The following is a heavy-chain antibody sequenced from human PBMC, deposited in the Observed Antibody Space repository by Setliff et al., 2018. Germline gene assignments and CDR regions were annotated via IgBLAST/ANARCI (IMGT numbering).Heavy chain of an antibody. CDR3: ARGGYYDSSGPGYYFDY. J-gene: IGHJ4*02. Sequence: ASVKVSCKASGYTFTSYAMNWVRQAPGQGLEWMGWINTNTGNPTYAQGFTGRFVFSLDTSVSTAYLRISSLKAEDTAVYYCARGGYYDSSGPGYYFDYWGQGTLVTSPQ. CDR2: INTNTGNP. V-gene: IGHV7-4-1*02. CDR1: GYTFTSYA. D-gene: IGHD3-22*01.